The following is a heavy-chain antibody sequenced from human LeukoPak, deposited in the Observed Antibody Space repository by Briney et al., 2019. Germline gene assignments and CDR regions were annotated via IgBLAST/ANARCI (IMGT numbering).Heavy chain of an antibody. V-gene: IGHV4-34*01. CDR2: INHSGST. CDR3: AREVVTAVIYYSYYYMDV. D-gene: IGHD2-21*02. CDR1: SGSFSGYY. Sequence: SETLSLTCAVYSGSFSGYYWSWIRQPPGKGLEWIGEINHSGSTNYNPSLKSRVTISVDTSKNQFSLKVTSVTAADTALYYCAREVVTAVIYYSYYYMDVWGTGTTVTVSS. J-gene: IGHJ6*03.